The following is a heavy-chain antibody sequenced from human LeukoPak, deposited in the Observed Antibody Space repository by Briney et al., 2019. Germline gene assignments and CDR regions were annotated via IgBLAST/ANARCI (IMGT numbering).Heavy chain of an antibody. CDR1: GFTFSNYW. V-gene: IGHV3-7*01. D-gene: IGHD6-13*01. CDR2: IKQDGSEI. J-gene: IGHJ6*03. CDR3: ARDAAVQQLDYYYYYMDV. Sequence: GGSLRLSCAASGFTFSNYWMSWVRQAPGKGLEWVANIKQDGSEIYYVDSVKGRFTISRDNAKNSLYLQMNSLRAEDTAVYYCARDAAVQQLDYYYYYMDVWGKGTTVTVSS.